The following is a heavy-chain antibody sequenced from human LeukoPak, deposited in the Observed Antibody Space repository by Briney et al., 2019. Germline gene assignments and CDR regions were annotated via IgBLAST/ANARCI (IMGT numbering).Heavy chain of an antibody. CDR2: IYYSGNT. CDR1: GYSISSGYY. D-gene: IGHD6-13*01. Sequence: PSETLSLTCTVSGYSISSGYYWGWIRQPPGKGLEWIGSIYYSGNTYYNPSLKSRVTISVDTSRNQFSLSLISVTAADPAVYYCARGPRFIGSSWNYYYYYYMDVWGKGTTVTVSS. J-gene: IGHJ6*03. V-gene: IGHV4-38-2*02. CDR3: ARGPRFIGSSWNYYYYYYMDV.